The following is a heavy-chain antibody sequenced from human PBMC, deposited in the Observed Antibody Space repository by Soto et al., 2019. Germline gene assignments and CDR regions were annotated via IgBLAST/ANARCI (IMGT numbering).Heavy chain of an antibody. CDR1: GYTFTSYT. CDR2: ISAYNGNT. D-gene: IGHD3-22*01. Sequence: QVQLVQSVADVKKPGASGKGSCKASGYTFTSYTIDWVRQAPGQGLEWLGGISAYNGNTNYAQNLHGRVTMTTDTPPSTDYMEQRILRADDTDVYYCARQNCYDRNDYYYIVDSWGQGTQVTVSS. J-gene: IGHJ4*02. V-gene: IGHV1-18*01. CDR3: ARQNCYDRNDYYYIVDS.